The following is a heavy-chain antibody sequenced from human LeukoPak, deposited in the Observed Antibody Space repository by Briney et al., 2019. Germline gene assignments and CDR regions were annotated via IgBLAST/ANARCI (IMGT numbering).Heavy chain of an antibody. J-gene: IGHJ4*02. D-gene: IGHD1-26*01. CDR3: ARAPKGIVGATTYDY. CDR1: GYTFTRYY. Sequence: GASVKVSCKASGYTFTRYYMHWVRQAPGQGLEWMGWINPNSGGTNYAQKFQGRVTMTRDTSISTAYMELSRLRSDDTAVYYCARAPKGIVGATTYDYWGQGTLVTVSS. CDR2: INPNSGGT. V-gene: IGHV1-2*02.